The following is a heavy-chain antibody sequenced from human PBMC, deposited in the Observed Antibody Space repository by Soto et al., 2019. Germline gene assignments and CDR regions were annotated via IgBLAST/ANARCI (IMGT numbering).Heavy chain of an antibody. CDR2: ITGSGDNT. Sequence: EGQLLESGGGLVQPGGSLRLSCAASGFAFSTYAMSWVRQAPGKGLEWVSSITGSGDNTYYADSMKGRFTISRDNSKNTLYLQMNSLKGDDTAVYYCAKDGSTSGDIWGQGRMVTVSS. J-gene: IGHJ3*02. CDR3: AKDGSTSGDI. D-gene: IGHD3-10*01. CDR1: GFAFSTYA. V-gene: IGHV3-23*01.